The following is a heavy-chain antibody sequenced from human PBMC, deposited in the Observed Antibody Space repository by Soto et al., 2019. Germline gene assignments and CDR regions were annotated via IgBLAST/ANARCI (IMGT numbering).Heavy chain of an antibody. Sequence: SETLSLTCAVYGGSFSCYYWSWIRQPPGKGLEWIGGINHSGSTNYNPSLKSRVTISVDTSKNQFSLKLSSVTAADTAVYYCARGRPITMVRGVIITRWFDPWGQGTLVTVSS. J-gene: IGHJ5*02. D-gene: IGHD3-10*01. CDR1: GGSFSCYY. CDR2: INHSGST. CDR3: ARGRPITMVRGVIITRWFDP. V-gene: IGHV4-34*01.